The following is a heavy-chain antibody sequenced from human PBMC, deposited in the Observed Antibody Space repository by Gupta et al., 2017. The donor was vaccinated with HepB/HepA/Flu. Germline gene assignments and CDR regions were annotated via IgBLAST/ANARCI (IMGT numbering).Heavy chain of an antibody. Sequence: QSHLVQSGAEVKKPGASVKVSCKASGYTFTSYDINWVRQANGPGLEWMGWMNPNSGNTGYAQKFQGRVTITRNTSISTAYMELSSLRSEDTAVYYCARGGTARYYDLWSGYSDNWFDTWGQGTLVTVSS. CDR1: GYTFTSYD. J-gene: IGHJ5*02. V-gene: IGHV1-8*03. CDR2: MNPNSGNT. D-gene: IGHD3-3*01. CDR3: ARGGTARYYDLWSGYSDNWFDT.